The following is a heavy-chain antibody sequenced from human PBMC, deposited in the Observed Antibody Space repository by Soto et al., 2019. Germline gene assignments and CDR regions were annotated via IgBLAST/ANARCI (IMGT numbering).Heavy chain of an antibody. V-gene: IGHV3-53*01. D-gene: IGHD2-2*01. CDR1: GFTVSSNY. CDR2: IYSGGST. CDR3: ARGASVPAAYYYGMDV. Sequence: TGGSLRLSCAASGFTVSSNYMSWVRQAPGKGLEWVSVIYSGGSTYYADSVKGRFTISRDNSKNTLYLQMNSLRAEDTAVYYCARGASVPAAYYYGMDVWGQGTTVTVSS. J-gene: IGHJ6*02.